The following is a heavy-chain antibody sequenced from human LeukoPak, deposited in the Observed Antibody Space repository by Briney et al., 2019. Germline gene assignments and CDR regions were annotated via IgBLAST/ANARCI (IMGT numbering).Heavy chain of an antibody. Sequence: SETLSLTCTVSGGSISSYYWSWIRQPPGKGLEWIGYIYYSGSTNYNPSLKSRVTISVDTSKNQFSLKLSSVTAADTAVYYCARGLFSNRESGWVDYWGQGTLVTVSS. CDR2: IYYSGST. V-gene: IGHV4-59*08. J-gene: IGHJ4*02. D-gene: IGHD6-25*01. CDR1: GGSISSYY. CDR3: ARGLFSNRESGWVDY.